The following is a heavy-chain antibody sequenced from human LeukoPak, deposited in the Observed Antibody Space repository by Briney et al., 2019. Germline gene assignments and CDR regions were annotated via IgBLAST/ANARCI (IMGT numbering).Heavy chain of an antibody. CDR3: ARSAGAAPYAFDI. CDR1: GYSFTSFW. D-gene: IGHD6-6*01. Sequence: GESLKIPCKGSGYSFTSFWSAWVPQIPGKGLEWIGIFYAGDSDTRYSPFFQGQVTISADKSNSTGYLQWSRLKASDSAMYYCARSAGAAPYAFDIWGQGTMVTVSS. J-gene: IGHJ3*02. CDR2: FYAGDSDT. V-gene: IGHV5-51*01.